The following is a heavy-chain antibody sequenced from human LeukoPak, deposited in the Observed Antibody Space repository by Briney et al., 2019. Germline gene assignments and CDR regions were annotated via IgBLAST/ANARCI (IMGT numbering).Heavy chain of an antibody. CDR1: GGSFSGYY. CDR2: INHSGST. D-gene: IGHD1-14*01. V-gene: IGHV4-34*01. Sequence: SETLSLTCYGGSFSGYYWSWIRQPPGKGLEWIGEINHSGSTNYNPSLKSRVTISVDTSKNQFSLKLSSVTAADTAVYYCARGWNHRPSDYWGQGTLVTVSS. J-gene: IGHJ4*02. CDR3: ARGWNHRPSDY.